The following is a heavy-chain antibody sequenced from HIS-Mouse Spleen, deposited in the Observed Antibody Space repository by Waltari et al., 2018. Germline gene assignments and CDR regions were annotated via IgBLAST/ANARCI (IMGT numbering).Heavy chain of an antibody. J-gene: IGHJ3*02. CDR3: ARPLIAGTPYDAFDI. V-gene: IGHV4-34*01. CDR1: GGSFSGYY. CDR2: SNHSGST. Sequence: QVQLQQWGAGLLKPSETLSLTCAVYGGSFSGYYWSWIRQPPGKGLEWIEESNHSGSTNYNPVLKSRVTISVDTSKNQFSLKLSSVTAADTAVYYCARPLIAGTPYDAFDIWGQGTMVTVSS. D-gene: IGHD1-20*01.